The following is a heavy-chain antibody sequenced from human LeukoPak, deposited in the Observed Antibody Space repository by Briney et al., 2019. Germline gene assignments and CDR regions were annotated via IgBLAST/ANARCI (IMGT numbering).Heavy chain of an antibody. Sequence: ASVKVSCKASGYTFTGYYMHWVRQAPGQGLEWMGWINPNSGGTNYAQKFQGRVTMTRDTSISTAYMELSRLRSDDTAVYYCARDPGSSSSYYYYYYMDVWGKGTTVTVSS. D-gene: IGHD6-6*01. V-gene: IGHV1-2*02. CDR1: GYTFTGYY. CDR2: INPNSGGT. CDR3: ARDPGSSSSYYYYYYMDV. J-gene: IGHJ6*03.